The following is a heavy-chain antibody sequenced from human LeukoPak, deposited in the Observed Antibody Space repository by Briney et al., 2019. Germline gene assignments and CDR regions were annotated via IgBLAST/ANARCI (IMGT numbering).Heavy chain of an antibody. Sequence: GASVKVSCKASGYTFTSYAMNWVRQAPGQGLEWMGWINTNTGNPTYAQGFTGRFVFSLDTSVSTAYLQISSLKAEDTAVYYCARETRPHYGDYLMESKPNFHYWGQGTLVTVSS. CDR2: INTNTGNP. V-gene: IGHV7-4-1*02. D-gene: IGHD4-17*01. CDR1: GYTFTSYA. J-gene: IGHJ4*02. CDR3: ARETRPHYGDYLMESKPNFHY.